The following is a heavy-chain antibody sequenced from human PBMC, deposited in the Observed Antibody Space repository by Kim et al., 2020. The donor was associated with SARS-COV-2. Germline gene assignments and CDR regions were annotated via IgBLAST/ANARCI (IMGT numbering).Heavy chain of an antibody. V-gene: IGHV4-4*02. D-gene: IGHD5-18*01. J-gene: IGHJ5*02. Sequence: SPSLKSRVTISVDKSKNQFSLKLSSVTAADTAVYYCARAGYSYGYRWFDPWGQGTLVTVSS. CDR3: ARAGYSYGYRWFDP.